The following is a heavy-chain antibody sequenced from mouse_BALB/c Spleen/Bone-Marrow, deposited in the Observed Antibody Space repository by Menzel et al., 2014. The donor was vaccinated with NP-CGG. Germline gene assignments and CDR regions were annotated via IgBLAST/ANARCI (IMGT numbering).Heavy chain of an antibody. V-gene: IGHV1-69*01. CDR2: IDTSDSYT. D-gene: IGHD2-4*01. J-gene: IGHJ4*01. CDR1: GYTFTDNW. Sequence: QVQLQQSGAELGMPGASVKMSCKASGYTFTDNWIYWVKQRPGQGLEWIGAIDTSDSYTNYNQKSMGKASWTVDASSSTPSVQASRLTTDDSAVYYCARGGHDFSLDYWRQGMPVAVSS. CDR3: ARGGHDFSLDY.